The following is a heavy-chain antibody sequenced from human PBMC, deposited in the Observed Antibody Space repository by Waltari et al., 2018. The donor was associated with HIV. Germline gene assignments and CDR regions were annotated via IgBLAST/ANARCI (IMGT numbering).Heavy chain of an antibody. V-gene: IGHV1-46*01. CDR1: GYTFTSYY. CDR3: ARAVVPAARFDY. J-gene: IGHJ4*02. CDR2: SNPSGGSK. D-gene: IGHD2-2*01. Sequence: QVQLVQSGAEVKKPGASVKVSCKASGYTFTSYYMHWVRQAPGQGLEWMGISNPSGGSKSYAQKYHGRVTMTRDTSTSTVYMELSSLRSEDTAVYYCARAVVPAARFDYWGQGTLVTVSS.